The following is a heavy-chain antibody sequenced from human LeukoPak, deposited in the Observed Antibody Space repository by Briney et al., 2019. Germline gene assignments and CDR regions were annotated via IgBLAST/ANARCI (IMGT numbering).Heavy chain of an antibody. CDR1: SESFSGYF. CDR2: INHRGST. J-gene: IGHJ4*02. D-gene: IGHD3-22*01. CDR3: ARGSIYYGDSSAYFDY. Sequence: PSETLSLTCGVYSESFSGYFWTYIRQPPGGGLEWFGDINHRGSTNYNPSLKSRVTISVDTSKNQFSLRLTSVTAADTAVYYCARGSIYYGDSSAYFDYWGQGSLVTVSS. V-gene: IGHV4-34*01.